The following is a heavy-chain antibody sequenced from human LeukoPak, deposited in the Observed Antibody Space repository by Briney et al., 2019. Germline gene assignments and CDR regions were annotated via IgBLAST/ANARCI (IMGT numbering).Heavy chain of an antibody. Sequence: GGSLRLSRAASGFTFSSYAMNWVRQAPGKGLEWVSYISSSSSTIYYADSVKGRFTISRDNAKNSLYLQMNSLRAEDTAVYYCARDSYYYDSSVVDYWGQGTLVTVSS. J-gene: IGHJ4*02. CDR2: ISSSSSTI. V-gene: IGHV3-48*01. CDR3: ARDSYYYDSSVVDY. CDR1: GFTFSSYA. D-gene: IGHD3-22*01.